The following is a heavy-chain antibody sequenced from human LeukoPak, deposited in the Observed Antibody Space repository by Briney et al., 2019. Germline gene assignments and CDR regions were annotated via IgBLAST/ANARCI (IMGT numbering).Heavy chain of an antibody. V-gene: IGHV3-73*01. Sequence: GGSLRLSCAASGFTFSGSAMHWVRQASGKGLEWVGRIRGKANSYATAYAASVKGRFTISRDDSKNTAYLQMNSLKTEDTAMYYCTSVVDRKAHWFDPWGQGTLVTVSS. J-gene: IGHJ5*02. CDR1: GFTFSGSA. CDR2: IRGKANSYAT. CDR3: TSVVDRKAHWFDP. D-gene: IGHD2-15*01.